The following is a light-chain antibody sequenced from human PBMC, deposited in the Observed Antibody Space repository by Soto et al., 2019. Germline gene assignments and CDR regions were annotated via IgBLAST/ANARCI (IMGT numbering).Light chain of an antibody. V-gene: IGKV3-11*01. J-gene: IGKJ3*01. Sequence: EIVLTQSPATLSSSPGERATLACRASQSVSSYLAWYQQKPGKAPRLLIYDASNMATGIPARFSGSGSGTDLTLTISSLEPDDFAVYYCHQRNNWSPTTFGPGTKVDIK. CDR2: DAS. CDR1: QSVSSY. CDR3: HQRNNWSPTT.